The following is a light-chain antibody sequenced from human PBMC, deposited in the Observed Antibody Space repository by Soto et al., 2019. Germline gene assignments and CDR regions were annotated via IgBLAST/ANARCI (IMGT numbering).Light chain of an antibody. CDR1: QGVSSN. Sequence: EIVMTQSPATLSVSPGERATLSCRASQGVSSNLAWYQQQPGQAPRLLIYGASTRATGIPARFSGSGSGTEFTLAISSLQSEDFAVYYCQQYNKWPRTFGQGTKVDIK. J-gene: IGKJ1*01. CDR2: GAS. CDR3: QQYNKWPRT. V-gene: IGKV3-15*01.